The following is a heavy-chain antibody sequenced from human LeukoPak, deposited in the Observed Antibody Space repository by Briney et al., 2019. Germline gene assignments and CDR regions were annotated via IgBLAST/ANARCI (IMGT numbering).Heavy chain of an antibody. CDR1: GDSISSRTYY. Sequence: PSETLSLTCTVSGDSISSRTYYWGWIRQPPGKGLEWIGSIYYSGNPYYNPSLKSRVTISVDTSKNQFSLRLSSVTAADTAVYYCATIAVADTSFHYWGQGTLVTVSS. CDR3: ATIAVADTSFHY. D-gene: IGHD6-19*01. J-gene: IGHJ4*02. V-gene: IGHV4-39*01. CDR2: IYYSGNP.